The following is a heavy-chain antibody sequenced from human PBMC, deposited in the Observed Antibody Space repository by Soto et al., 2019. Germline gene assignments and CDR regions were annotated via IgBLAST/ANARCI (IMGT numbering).Heavy chain of an antibody. CDR2: INSDGSST. J-gene: IGHJ4*02. Sequence: GGSLRLSCAASGFTFSSYWMHWVRQAPGKGLVWVSRINSDGSSTSYADSVKGRFTISRDNAKNTLYLQMNSLRAEDTAVYYCARIGRLRWGDYWGQGTLVTVSS. CDR1: GFTFSSYW. CDR3: ARIGRLRWGDY. D-gene: IGHD4-17*01. V-gene: IGHV3-74*01.